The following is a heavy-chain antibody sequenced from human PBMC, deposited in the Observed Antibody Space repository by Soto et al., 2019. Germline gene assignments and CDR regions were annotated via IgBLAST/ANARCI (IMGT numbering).Heavy chain of an antibody. D-gene: IGHD3-10*01. CDR3: AKDPGPRFYYGSGSYYNPRDAFDY. J-gene: IGHJ4*02. CDR1: GFTFSRYA. CDR2: ISGSGGST. V-gene: IGHV3-23*01. Sequence: EVQLLESGGGLVQPGGSLRLSCADSGFTFSRYAMSWVRQAPGKGLEWVSAISGSGGSTYYADSVKGRFTISRDNSKNTLYLKMNSLRAEDTAGYYCAKDPGPRFYYGSGSYYNPRDAFDYWGQGTLVTVSS.